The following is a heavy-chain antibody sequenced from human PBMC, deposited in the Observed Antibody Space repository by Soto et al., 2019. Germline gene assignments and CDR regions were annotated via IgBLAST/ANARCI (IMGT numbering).Heavy chain of an antibody. D-gene: IGHD6-13*01. CDR1: GFTFTSYA. V-gene: IGHV3-23*01. CDR3: AKAGFSSSWSPTYFDY. CDR2: ISGTGYNT. J-gene: IGHJ4*02. Sequence: GGSLRLSCAASGFTFTSYAMNWVRLAPGKGLEWVSAISGTGYNTYYADSVKGRFTISRDNTMNTLYLQMNSLRAEDTAVYYCAKAGFSSSWSPTYFDYWGQGTLVTVSS.